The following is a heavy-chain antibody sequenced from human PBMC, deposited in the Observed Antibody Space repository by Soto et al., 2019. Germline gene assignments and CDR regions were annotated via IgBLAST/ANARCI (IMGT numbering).Heavy chain of an antibody. D-gene: IGHD6-13*01. CDR3: ARDLAAGDH. J-gene: IGHJ4*02. CDR2: INPASGST. V-gene: IGHV1-46*01. Sequence: QVQLVQSGAEVKKPGASVKVSCGTSGSTFTHNYIHWVRQAPGQGLEWLGIINPASGSTNYAQDFQGRVTLTMDTSTTTVYMELSGLRAEDTAIFYCARDLAAGDHWGQGTLVTVSS. CDR1: GSTFTHNY.